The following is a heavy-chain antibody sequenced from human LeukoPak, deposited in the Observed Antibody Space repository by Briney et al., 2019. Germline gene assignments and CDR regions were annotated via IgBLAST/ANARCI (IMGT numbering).Heavy chain of an antibody. Sequence: PSETLSLTCTVPGGSISRYYWSWLRQPAGKGLQWIGRIYISRKTNYNPFLKSRVNMSVDTSKHQFSLKLSSVTAADTAVYYCARDPSLAVAGEYYFDYWGQGTLVTVSS. CDR2: IYISRKT. CDR1: GGSISRYY. J-gene: IGHJ4*02. V-gene: IGHV4-4*07. CDR3: ARDPSLAVAGEYYFDY. D-gene: IGHD6-19*01.